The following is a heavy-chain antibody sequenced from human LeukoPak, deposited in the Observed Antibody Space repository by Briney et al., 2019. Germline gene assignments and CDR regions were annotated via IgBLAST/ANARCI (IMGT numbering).Heavy chain of an antibody. V-gene: IGHV1-18*04. J-gene: IGHJ4*02. D-gene: IGHD1-1*01. Sequence: ASVKVSCKASGYTFTSNGISWVRQAPGQGLEWMGWISTYNGNTNYEEKLQGRVTMTTDTPTSTAYMELRTLRSDDTAVYYCARVRNDDKPRDPFDYWGQGTLVTVSS. CDR1: GYTFTSNG. CDR2: ISTYNGNT. CDR3: ARVRNDDKPRDPFDY.